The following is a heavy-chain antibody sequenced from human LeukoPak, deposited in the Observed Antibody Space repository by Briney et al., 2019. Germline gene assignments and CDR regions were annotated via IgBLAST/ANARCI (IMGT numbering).Heavy chain of an antibody. V-gene: IGHV4-4*02. CDR2: VHLDGRT. Sequence: SGTLSPTCGVSGGSVINTNWWTWVRQPPGKGLEWIGAVHLDGRTNYNPSLESRLTMSVDVSENQVSLKLTSVTAADTAVYYCAREGGFYRPLDYSGQGTLVTVSS. D-gene: IGHD3-3*01. CDR3: AREGGFYRPLDY. CDR1: GGSVINTNW. J-gene: IGHJ4*02.